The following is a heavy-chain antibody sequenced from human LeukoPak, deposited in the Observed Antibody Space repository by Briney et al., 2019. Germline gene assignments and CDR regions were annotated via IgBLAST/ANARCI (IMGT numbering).Heavy chain of an antibody. D-gene: IGHD2-15*01. CDR2: INPNSGGT. CDR3: ARDLGDIVVVVAAQN. CDR1: GYTFAGYY. V-gene: IGHV1-2*02. Sequence: ASVKVSCKASGYTFAGYYVHWVRQDPGQGLEWMGWINPNSGGTNYAQKFQGRVTMTRDTSISTAYMELSRLRSDDTAVYYCARDLGDIVVVVAAQNWGQGTLVTVSS. J-gene: IGHJ4*02.